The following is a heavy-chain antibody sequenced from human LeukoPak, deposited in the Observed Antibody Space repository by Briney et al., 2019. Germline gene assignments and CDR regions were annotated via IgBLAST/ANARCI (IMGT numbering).Heavy chain of an antibody. CDR2: INHSGST. D-gene: IGHD2-2*01. CDR3: ARGQVKYQLLSTYYYYYYMDV. Sequence: SETLSLTCAVYGGSFSGYYWSWIRQPPGKGLEWIGEINHSGSTNYNPSLKSRVTISVDTSKNQFSLKLSSVAAADTAVYYCARGQVKYQLLSTYYYYYYMDVWGKGTTVTVSS. V-gene: IGHV4-34*01. J-gene: IGHJ6*03. CDR1: GGSFSGYY.